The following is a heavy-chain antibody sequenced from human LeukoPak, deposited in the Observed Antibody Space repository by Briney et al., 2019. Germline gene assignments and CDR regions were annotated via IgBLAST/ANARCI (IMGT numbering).Heavy chain of an antibody. V-gene: IGHV4-39*01. J-gene: IGHJ4*02. D-gene: IGHD5-18*01. CDR2: IYYSGST. CDR3: ARQDTAMVPIDY. Sequence: PSETLSLTCTVSGGSISSSSYYWGWIRQPPGKGLEWIGSIYYSGSTYYNPSLKSRVTISVDTSKNQSSLKLSSVTAADTAVYYCARQDTAMVPIDYWGQGTLVTVSS. CDR1: GGSISSSSYY.